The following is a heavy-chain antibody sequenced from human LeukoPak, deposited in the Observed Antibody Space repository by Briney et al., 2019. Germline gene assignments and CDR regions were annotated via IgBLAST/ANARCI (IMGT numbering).Heavy chain of an antibody. CDR3: AKVSLIVVVTAALDY. D-gene: IGHD2-21*02. J-gene: IGHJ4*02. CDR1: GFTFSSYA. CDR2: ISCSGGST. V-gene: IGHV3-23*01. Sequence: PGGSLRLSCAASGFTFSSYAMSWVRQAPGKGLEWVSAISCSGGSTYYADSVKGRFTISRDNSKNTLYLQMNSLRAEDTAVYYCAKVSLIVVVTAALDYWGQGTLVTVSS.